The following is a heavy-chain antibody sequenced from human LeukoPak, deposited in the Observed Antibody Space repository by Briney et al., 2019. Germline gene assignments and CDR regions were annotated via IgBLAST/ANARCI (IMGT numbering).Heavy chain of an antibody. CDR2: ISGNSGST. V-gene: IGHV3-23*01. Sequence: GGSLRLSYAASGFTFSSYAMSWVRQAPGKGLEWVSSISGNSGSTYYADSVKGRFTISRDNSKNTVYLQMSSLRAEDTAVYYCAKVSAWAMVGATYFDYWGQGTLVTVSS. J-gene: IGHJ4*02. CDR3: AKVSAWAMVGATYFDY. D-gene: IGHD1-26*01. CDR1: GFTFSSYA.